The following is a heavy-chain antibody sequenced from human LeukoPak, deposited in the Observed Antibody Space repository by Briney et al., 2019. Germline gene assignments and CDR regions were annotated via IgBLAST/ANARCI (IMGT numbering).Heavy chain of an antibody. Sequence: GGSLRLSCAVSGFTVSSNYMSWVRQAPGKGLEWVSIIYSGGSTYYADSVKGRFTISRDNAKNSLYLQMNSLRAEDTAVCYCARDGWYSSGWYYFDYWGQGTLVTVSS. V-gene: IGHV3-66*01. J-gene: IGHJ4*02. CDR2: IYSGGST. CDR3: ARDGWYSSGWYYFDY. CDR1: GFTVSSNY. D-gene: IGHD6-19*01.